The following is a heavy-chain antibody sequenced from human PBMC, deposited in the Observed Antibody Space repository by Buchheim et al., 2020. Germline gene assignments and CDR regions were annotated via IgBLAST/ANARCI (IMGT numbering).Heavy chain of an antibody. CDR2: ISYDGNNK. V-gene: IGHV3-30-3*01. CDR1: GFTFSSYA. CDR3: ARDRYSGYGNNYYGMDV. Sequence: QVQLVESGGGVVQPGRSLRLSCAASGFTFSSYAMHWVRQAPGKGLEWVAVISYDGNNKYYADSVKGRFTISRDNSKNTLYLQMNSLRPEDTAVYYCARDRYSGYGNNYYGMDVWGQGTT. D-gene: IGHD5-12*01. J-gene: IGHJ6*02.